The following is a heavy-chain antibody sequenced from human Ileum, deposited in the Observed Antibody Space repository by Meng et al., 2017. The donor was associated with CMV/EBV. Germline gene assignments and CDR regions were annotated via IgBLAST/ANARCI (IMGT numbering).Heavy chain of an antibody. CDR1: GFTFDSYA. Sequence: GGSLRLSCAASGFTFDSYAMYWVRQGPGKGLEWVSIIHSGGSTTYYADSVKGRFAISRDNSKNMLYLQMNSLRADDTAVYYCAKEHSNFHKYFYGMDVWGQGITVTVSS. D-gene: IGHD4-11*01. J-gene: IGHJ6*02. V-gene: IGHV3-23*03. CDR3: AKEHSNFHKYFYGMDV. CDR2: IHSGGSTT.